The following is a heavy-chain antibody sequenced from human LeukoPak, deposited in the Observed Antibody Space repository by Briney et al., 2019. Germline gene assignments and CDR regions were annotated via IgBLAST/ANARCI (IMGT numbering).Heavy chain of an antibody. V-gene: IGHV3-21*01. CDR1: GFTFSSYS. CDR3: ARAPSYGMDV. Sequence: GGSLRLSCAASGFTFSSYSMNWVRQAPGKWLEWVSSISSSSSYIYYADSVKGRFTISRDNAKNSLYLQMNSLRAEDTAAYYCARAPSYGMDVWGQGTTVTVSS. J-gene: IGHJ6*02. CDR2: ISSSSSYI.